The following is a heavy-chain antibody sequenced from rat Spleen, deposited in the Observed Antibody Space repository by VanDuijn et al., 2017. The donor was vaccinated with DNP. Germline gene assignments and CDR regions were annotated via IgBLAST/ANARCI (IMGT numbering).Heavy chain of an antibody. CDR1: GFTFSDYN. CDR2: IIYDGSRT. J-gene: IGHJ4*01. D-gene: IGHD1-4*01. V-gene: IGHV5-7*01. Sequence: EVQLVESGGGLVQPGWSLKLSCAASGFTFSDYNMAWVRQAPKRGLEWVASIIYDGSRTYYRDSVKGRFTISRDNAKSTLYLQMDSLRSEDTATYYCARCLYPHWGAMDAWGQGTSVTVSS. CDR3: ARCLYPHWGAMDA.